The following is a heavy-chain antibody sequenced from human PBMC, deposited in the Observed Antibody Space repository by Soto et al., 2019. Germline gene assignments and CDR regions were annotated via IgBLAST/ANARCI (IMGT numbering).Heavy chain of an antibody. CDR3: ARQIYDSDTGPNFQYYFDS. CDR1: GYSFAGYW. CDR2: IDPSDSQT. D-gene: IGHD3-22*01. J-gene: IGHJ4*02. V-gene: IGHV5-10-1*01. Sequence: GESLKIFCTGSGYSFAGYWITWVRQKPGKGLEWMGRIDPSDSQTYYSPSFRGHVTISATKSITTVFLQWSSLRASDTAMYYCARQIYDSDTGPNFQYYFDSWGQGTPVTVSS.